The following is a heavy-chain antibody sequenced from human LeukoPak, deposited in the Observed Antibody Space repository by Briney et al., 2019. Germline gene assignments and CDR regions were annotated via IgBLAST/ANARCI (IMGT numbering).Heavy chain of an antibody. CDR3: AKANWDDEYIFTI. Sequence: GGSLRLSCAASGVTFSTYSMGWVRQAPGKGLEWVGSISGSGGRTYYAASVKGRFTISRDNSKNTLYVQMNSLRAEDTAVYYCAKANWDDEYIFTIWGQGTLVTVSS. V-gene: IGHV3-23*01. CDR2: ISGSGGRT. D-gene: IGHD1-1*01. J-gene: IGHJ4*02. CDR1: GVTFSTYS.